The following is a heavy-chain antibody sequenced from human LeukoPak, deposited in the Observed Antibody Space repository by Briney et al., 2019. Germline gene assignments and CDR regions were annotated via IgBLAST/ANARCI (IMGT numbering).Heavy chain of an antibody. Sequence: PGGSLRLSCAASGFTFSSYWMSWVRQAPGKGLEWVANIKQDGSEKYYVDSVKGRFTISRDNAKNSLYLQMNSLRAEDTAVYYCARVKKAMVRGYKDGSPYDYWGQGTLVTVSS. CDR2: IKQDGSEK. V-gene: IGHV3-7*01. J-gene: IGHJ4*02. CDR3: ARVKKAMVRGYKDGSPYDY. CDR1: GFTFSSYW. D-gene: IGHD3-10*01.